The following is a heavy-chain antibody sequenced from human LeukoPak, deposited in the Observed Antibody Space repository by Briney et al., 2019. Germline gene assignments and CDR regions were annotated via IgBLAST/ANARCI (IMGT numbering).Heavy chain of an antibody. CDR3: VSPHDYIVVVTAMVFDY. J-gene: IGHJ4*02. V-gene: IGHV3-33*01. CDR2: IWYDGSNK. D-gene: IGHD2-21*02. Sequence: GGSLRLSCAASGFTFSSYGMHWVRQAPGKGLEWVAVIWYDGSNKYYADSVKGRFIISRDNSRNTLYLQTNSLRAEDTAVYYCVSPHDYIVVVTAMVFDYWGQGTLVTVSS. CDR1: GFTFSSYG.